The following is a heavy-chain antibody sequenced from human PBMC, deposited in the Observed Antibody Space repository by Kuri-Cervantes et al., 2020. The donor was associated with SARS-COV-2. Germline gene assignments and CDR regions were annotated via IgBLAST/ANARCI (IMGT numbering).Heavy chain of an antibody. J-gene: IGHJ1*01. CDR3: ARDRYCASTTCSLSP. D-gene: IGHD2-2*01. CDR2: ISGYNGNT. V-gene: IGHV1-18*04. Sequence: ASVKVSCKASGYTFTSYYMHWVRQAPGQGLEWMGWISGYNGNTEYTQKLQGRVTMTTDTSTSTAYMELRSLRSDDTAVCFCARDRYCASTTCSLSPWGQGTLVTVSS. CDR1: GYTFTSYY.